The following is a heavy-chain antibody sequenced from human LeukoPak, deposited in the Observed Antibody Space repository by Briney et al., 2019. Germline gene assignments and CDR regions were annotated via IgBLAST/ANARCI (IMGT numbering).Heavy chain of an antibody. D-gene: IGHD4-17*01. J-gene: IGHJ3*02. CDR3: ARSDGDYVGGLAFDI. CDR2: IIPIFGTA. CDR1: GGTFSSYA. Sequence: GASVKVSCKASGGTFSSYAISWVRQAPGQGLEWMGGIIPIFGTANYAQKFQGRVTITTDESTSTAYMELSSLRSEDTAVYYCARSDGDYVGGLAFDIWGQGTMVTVSS. V-gene: IGHV1-69*05.